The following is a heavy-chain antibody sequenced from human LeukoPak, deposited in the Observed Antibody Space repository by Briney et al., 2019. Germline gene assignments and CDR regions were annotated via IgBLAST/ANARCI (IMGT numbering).Heavy chain of an antibody. Sequence: GGSLRLSCAASGFSFTRYWMTWVRQAPGTGLELVANIKEDGSEKYYVDSVKGRFTISRDNAKNSLYLQMNSLRAEDTAVYYCARDTGRSPYFDYWGQGTLVTVSS. J-gene: IGHJ4*02. CDR3: ARDTGRSPYFDY. V-gene: IGHV3-7*01. D-gene: IGHD2-8*02. CDR1: GFSFTRYW. CDR2: IKEDGSEK.